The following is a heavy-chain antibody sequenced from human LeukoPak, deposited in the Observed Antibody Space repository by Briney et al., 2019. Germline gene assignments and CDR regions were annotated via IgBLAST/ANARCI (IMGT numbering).Heavy chain of an antibody. Sequence: GGSLRLSCAASGFTFSNAWMSWVRQAPGKGLEWVGRIKSKTDGGTTDYAAPVKGRFTISRDNSKNTLYLQMNSLRAEDTAVYYCAKDGCSSTSCYVGTYFDYWGQGTLVTVSS. D-gene: IGHD2-2*01. V-gene: IGHV3-15*01. CDR2: IKSKTDGGTT. CDR1: GFTFSNAW. J-gene: IGHJ4*02. CDR3: AKDGCSSTSCYVGTYFDY.